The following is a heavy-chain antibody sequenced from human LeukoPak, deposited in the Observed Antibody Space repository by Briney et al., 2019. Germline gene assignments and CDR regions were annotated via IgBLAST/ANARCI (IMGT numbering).Heavy chain of an antibody. Sequence: PGGSLRLSCAASGFTFSDYGMHWVRQAPGKGLEWVSVISYNGRDKYYADSVKGRFTISRDNSKNTLYLQMNSLTTEDTAVYYCSKLWTVTTPGGYYVDVWGKGTTVTVSS. CDR1: GFTFSDYG. D-gene: IGHD4-17*01. J-gene: IGHJ6*03. V-gene: IGHV3-30*18. CDR3: SKLWTVTTPGGYYVDV. CDR2: ISYNGRDK.